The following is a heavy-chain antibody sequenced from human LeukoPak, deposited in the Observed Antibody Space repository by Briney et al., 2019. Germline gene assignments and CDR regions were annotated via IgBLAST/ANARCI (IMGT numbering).Heavy chain of an antibody. J-gene: IGHJ4*02. CDR2: INHSGST. Sequence: PSETLSLTCAVYGGSFSGYYWSWIRQPPGKGLEWIGEINHSGSTNYNPSLKSRVTISVDTSKNQFSLKLSSVTAADTAVYYCARGAGYDFWSGSYYLDYWGQGTLATVSS. CDR1: GGSFSGYY. V-gene: IGHV4-34*01. CDR3: ARGAGYDFWSGSYYLDY. D-gene: IGHD3-3*01.